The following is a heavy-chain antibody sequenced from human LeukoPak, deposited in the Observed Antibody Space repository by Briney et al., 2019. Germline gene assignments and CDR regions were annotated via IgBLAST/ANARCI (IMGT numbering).Heavy chain of an antibody. CDR2: ISSSGSSI. CDR1: GFTFSDYY. CDR3: ARRPYSSSWYYFDY. Sequence: GGSLRLSCAASGFTFSDYYMSWIRQAPGKGLEWVSYISSSGSSIFYADSVKGRFTISRDNAKNSLYLQMNSLRAEDTAVYYCARRPYSSSWYYFDYWGQGTLVTVSS. D-gene: IGHD6-13*01. J-gene: IGHJ4*02. V-gene: IGHV3-11*04.